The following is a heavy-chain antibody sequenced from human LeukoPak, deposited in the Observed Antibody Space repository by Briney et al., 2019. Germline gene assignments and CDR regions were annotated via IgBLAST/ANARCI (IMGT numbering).Heavy chain of an antibody. J-gene: IGHJ3*02. Sequence: ASVKVSCKASRGTFSSYAISWVRQAPGQGLEWMGGIIPIFGTANYAQKFQGRVTITADESTSTAYMELSSLRSEDTAVYYCARRATHDAFDIWGQGTMVTVSS. CDR3: ARRATHDAFDI. V-gene: IGHV1-69*13. CDR2: IIPIFGTA. CDR1: RGTFSSYA. D-gene: IGHD1-26*01.